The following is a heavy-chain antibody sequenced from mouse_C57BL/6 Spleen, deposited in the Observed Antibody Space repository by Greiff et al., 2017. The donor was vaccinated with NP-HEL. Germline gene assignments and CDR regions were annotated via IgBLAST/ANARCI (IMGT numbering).Heavy chain of an antibody. CDR3: ARGGGYFDV. CDR2: INPNNGGT. CDR1: GYTFTDYY. V-gene: IGHV1-26*01. J-gene: IGHJ1*03. Sequence: VQLQQSGPELVKPGASVKISCKASGYTFTDYYMNWVKQSHGKSLEWIGDINPNNGGTSYNQTFKGKATLTVDKSSSTAYMELRSLTSEDSAVYYCARGGGYFDVWGTGTTVTVAS.